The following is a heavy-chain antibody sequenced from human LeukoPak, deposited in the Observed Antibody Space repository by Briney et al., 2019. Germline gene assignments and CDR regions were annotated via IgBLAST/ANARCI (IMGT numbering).Heavy chain of an antibody. CDR1: GGSISSGSYY. CDR3: ARDGLPTYYYYYYGMDV. V-gene: IGHV4-61*02. CDR2: IYTSGST. J-gene: IGHJ6*02. Sequence: PSQTLSLTCTVSGGSISSGSYYWSWIRQPAGKGLEWIVRIYTSGSTNYNPSLKSRVTISVDTSKNQFSLKLSSVTAADTAVYYCARDGLPTYYYYYYGMDVWGQGSTVTVSS.